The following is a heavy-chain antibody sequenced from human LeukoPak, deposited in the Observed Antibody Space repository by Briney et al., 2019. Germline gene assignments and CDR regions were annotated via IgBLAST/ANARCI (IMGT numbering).Heavy chain of an antibody. V-gene: IGHV4-4*07. CDR3: ARDRVVREVSNKYGVDV. J-gene: IGHJ6*02. CDR1: GGSISSHY. Sequence: SETLSLTCSVSGGSISSHYWSWIRQPAGKGLEWIGRIHISGGNKYNPSLKSRVTMSVDTSKNHFSLRLSSVTAADMAVYYCARDRVVREVSNKYGVDVWGQGTIVTVSS. D-gene: IGHD3-10*01. CDR2: IHISGGN.